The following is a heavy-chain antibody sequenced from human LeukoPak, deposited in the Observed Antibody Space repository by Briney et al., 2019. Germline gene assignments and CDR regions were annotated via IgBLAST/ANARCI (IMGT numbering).Heavy chain of an antibody. CDR1: GYTFTCYY. Sequence: ASVKVSCKASGYTFTCYYMHWVRQAPGQGLEWMGWINPNSGGTSYAQKFQGRVTMTRDTSTSTVYMELSSLRSEDTAVYYCAREEEAGGMDVWGQGTTVTVSS. J-gene: IGHJ6*02. CDR3: AREEEAGGMDV. CDR2: INPNSGGT. V-gene: IGHV1-2*02.